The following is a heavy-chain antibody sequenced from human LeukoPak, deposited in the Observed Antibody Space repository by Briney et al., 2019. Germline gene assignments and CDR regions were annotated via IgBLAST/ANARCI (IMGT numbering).Heavy chain of an antibody. CDR2: IYNSGST. J-gene: IGHJ4*02. Sequence: PSETLSLTCTVSGGSISTYYWSWIRQPPGKGLEWIGYIYNSGSTNYNPSLKSRVTISVDTSKNQFSLKLSSVTAADTAVYYCARDRGMAWIDYWGQGTLVTVSS. V-gene: IGHV4-59*12. D-gene: IGHD5-24*01. CDR1: GGSISTYY. CDR3: ARDRGMAWIDY.